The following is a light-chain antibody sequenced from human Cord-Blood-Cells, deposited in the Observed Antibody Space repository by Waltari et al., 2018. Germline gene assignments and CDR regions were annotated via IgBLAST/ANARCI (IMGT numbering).Light chain of an antibody. CDR2: DAS. CDR1: QSFSSY. Sequence: EIVLTQSPPTLSFSPGERATLPCRASQSFSSYLAWYQQKPGQAPRLLIYDASNRATGIPARFSGSGSGTDFTLTISSLEPEDFAVYYCQQRSNWPPVTFGGGTKVEIK. V-gene: IGKV3-11*01. CDR3: QQRSNWPPVT. J-gene: IGKJ4*01.